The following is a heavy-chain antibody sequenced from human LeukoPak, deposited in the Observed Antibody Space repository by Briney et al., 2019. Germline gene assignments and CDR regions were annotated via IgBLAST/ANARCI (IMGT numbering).Heavy chain of an antibody. CDR1: GGSISSYY. CDR3: AGGLTIAVAHDLGDWYFDL. CDR2: IYTSGST. V-gene: IGHV4-4*07. J-gene: IGHJ2*01. Sequence: SETLSLTCTVSGGSISSYYWSWIRQPAGKGLEWIGRIYTSGSTNYNPSLKSRVTMSVDTSKNQFSLKLSSVTAADTAVYYCAGGLTIAVAHDLGDWYFDLWGRGTLVTVSS. D-gene: IGHD6-19*01.